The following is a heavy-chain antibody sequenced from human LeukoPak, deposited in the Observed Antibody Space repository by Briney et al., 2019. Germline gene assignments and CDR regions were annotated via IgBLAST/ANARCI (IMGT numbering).Heavy chain of an antibody. V-gene: IGHV1-2*02. J-gene: IGHJ4*02. CDR1: WYTFSDSY. Sequence: GASVKVACTGSWYTFSDSYMHWVRQAPGQGREWMGWINPNNGGTNYAQKVQGRVTMTRDTSISTAYEELRSLTSDDAAVYYCAKLGGSSDYWGQGTLVTVSS. CDR2: INPNNGGT. D-gene: IGHD1-26*01. CDR3: AKLGGSSDY.